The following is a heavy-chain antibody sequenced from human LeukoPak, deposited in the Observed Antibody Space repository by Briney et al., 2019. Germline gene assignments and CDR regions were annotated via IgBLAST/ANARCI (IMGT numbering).Heavy chain of an antibody. J-gene: IGHJ4*02. CDR2: ISSSNNI. CDR3: GRGNGDYGGVDY. CDR1: GFTFSSYG. D-gene: IGHD4-17*01. Sequence: GGSLRLSCAASGFTFSSYGMHWVRQAPGKGLEWVSYISSSNNIYYADSVKGRFTISRDNAKNSVWLQMNSLRAEDTAVYHCGRGNGDYGGVDYWGQGALVTVSS. V-gene: IGHV3-48*01.